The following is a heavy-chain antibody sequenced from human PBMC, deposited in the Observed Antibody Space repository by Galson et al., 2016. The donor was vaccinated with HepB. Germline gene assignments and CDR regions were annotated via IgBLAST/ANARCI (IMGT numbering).Heavy chain of an antibody. D-gene: IGHD3-3*01. CDR3: ARTRRLTIFEGGMDV. CDR1: SGSISSSNYY. Sequence: SETLSLTCTVSSGSISSSNYYWGWIRQPPGKGLEWIGSIYYRGSTYYNPSLKSRVNIFVDISKNQFSLKLSSVTAADTAVYYCARTRRLTIFEGGMDVWGQGTTVTVSS. J-gene: IGHJ6*02. CDR2: IYYRGST. V-gene: IGHV4-39*01.